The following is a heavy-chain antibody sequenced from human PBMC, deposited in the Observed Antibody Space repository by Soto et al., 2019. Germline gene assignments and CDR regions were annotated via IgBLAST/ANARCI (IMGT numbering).Heavy chain of an antibody. CDR1: GYTFTGYY. CDR3: ARVSPRTGTFDY. CDR2: INPNSGGT. J-gene: IGHJ4*02. Sequence: ASVKVSCKASGYTFTGYYMHWVRQAPGQGLEWMGWINPNSGGTNYAQKFQGRVTMTRDTSISTAYMELSRLRSDDRAVYYCARVSPRTGTFDYWGQGTLVTVSS. D-gene: IGHD1-1*01. V-gene: IGHV1-2*02.